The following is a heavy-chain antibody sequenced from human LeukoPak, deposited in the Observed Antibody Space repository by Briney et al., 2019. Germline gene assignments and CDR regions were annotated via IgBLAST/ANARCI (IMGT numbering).Heavy chain of an antibody. CDR1: RFTFSSYS. J-gene: IGHJ6*02. Sequence: PGGSLRLSCAASRFTFSSYSMTWVRQAPGKGLEWVSYISSSSSTIYYADSVKGRFTISRDNAKNSLYLQMNSLRDEDTAVYYCARGSYGGYGMDVWGQGTTVTVSS. V-gene: IGHV3-48*02. D-gene: IGHD4-23*01. CDR2: ISSSSSTI. CDR3: ARGSYGGYGMDV.